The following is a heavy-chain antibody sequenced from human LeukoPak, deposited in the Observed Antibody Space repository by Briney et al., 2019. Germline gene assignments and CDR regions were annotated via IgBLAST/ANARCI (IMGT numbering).Heavy chain of an antibody. CDR1: GGSISSYY. J-gene: IGHJ4*02. V-gene: IGHV4-59*12. Sequence: SETLSLTCTVSGGSISSYYWSWIRQPPGKGLEWIGYIYYSGSTNYNPSLKSRVTISVDTSKNQFSLKLSSVTAADTAVYYCARAVVYYDYVWGSYRFFDYWGQGTLVTVSS. CDR3: ARAVVYYDYVWGSYRFFDY. D-gene: IGHD3-16*02. CDR2: IYYSGST.